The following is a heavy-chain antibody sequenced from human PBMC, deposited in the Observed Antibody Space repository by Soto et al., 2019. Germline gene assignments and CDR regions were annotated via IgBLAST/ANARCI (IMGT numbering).Heavy chain of an antibody. J-gene: IGHJ4*02. CDR1: GGSISSYY. D-gene: IGHD2-2*01. V-gene: IGHV4-59*08. Sequence: SETLSLTCTVSGGSISSYYWSWIRQPPGKGLEWIGCIYYSGSTNYNPSLKSRVTISVDTSKNQFSLKLSSVTAADTAVYYCATSLTIYRFDYWGQGTLVTVSS. CDR2: IYYSGST. CDR3: ATSLTIYRFDY.